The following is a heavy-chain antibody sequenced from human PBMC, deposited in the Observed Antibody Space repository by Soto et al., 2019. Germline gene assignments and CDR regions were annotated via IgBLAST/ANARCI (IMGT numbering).Heavy chain of an antibody. Sequence: PWWSLRLSCSASVFTFSSYSMNWFRQAPGKGLEWVSYISSSSSTIYYADSVKGRFTISRDNAKNSLYLQMNSLRDEDTAVYYCARDVDSSGWYFDYWGQGTLVTVSS. J-gene: IGHJ4*02. D-gene: IGHD6-19*01. CDR1: VFTFSSYS. V-gene: IGHV3-48*02. CDR3: ARDVDSSGWYFDY. CDR2: ISSSSSTI.